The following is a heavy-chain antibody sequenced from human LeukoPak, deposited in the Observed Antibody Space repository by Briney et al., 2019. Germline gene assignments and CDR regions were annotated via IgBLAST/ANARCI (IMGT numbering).Heavy chain of an antibody. Sequence: EGSLRLSCAASGFTFSSYGMHWVRQAPGKGLEWVAVISYDGSNKYYADSVKGRFAISRDNSKNTLYLQMNSLRAEDTAVYYCAKDDGGNSLLGAFDIWGQGTMVTVSS. J-gene: IGHJ3*02. V-gene: IGHV3-30*18. CDR2: ISYDGSNK. D-gene: IGHD4-23*01. CDR1: GFTFSSYG. CDR3: AKDDGGNSLLGAFDI.